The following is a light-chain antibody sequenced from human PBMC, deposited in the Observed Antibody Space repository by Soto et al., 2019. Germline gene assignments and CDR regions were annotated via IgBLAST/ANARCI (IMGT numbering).Light chain of an antibody. CDR2: GAS. Sequence: EIVMPQSPATLSVSPGGRATLSCRASQSISDTLAWYQQKPGQAPRLLIYGASTRATGIPARFSGSGSGTEFTLTISRLEPEDFAVYYCQQYGSSPPITFGQGTRLEIK. J-gene: IGKJ5*01. CDR1: QSISDT. CDR3: QQYGSSPPIT. V-gene: IGKV3-15*01.